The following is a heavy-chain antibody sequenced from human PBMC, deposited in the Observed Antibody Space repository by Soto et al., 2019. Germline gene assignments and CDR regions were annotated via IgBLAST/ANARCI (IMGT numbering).Heavy chain of an antibody. CDR2: ISGSGGST. V-gene: IGHV3-23*01. D-gene: IGHD3-16*01. J-gene: IGHJ4*02. CDR1: GSTFSSYA. CDR3: AFGLQAQPFDY. Sequence: GGSLRLSCAASGSTFSSYAMSWVRQAPGKGLEWVSAISGSGGSTYYADSVKGRFTISRDNSKNTLYLQMNSLRAEDTAVYYCAFGLQAQPFDYWGQGTLVTVSS.